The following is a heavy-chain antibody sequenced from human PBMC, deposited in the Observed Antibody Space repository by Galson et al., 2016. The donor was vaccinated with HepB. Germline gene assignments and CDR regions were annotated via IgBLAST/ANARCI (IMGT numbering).Heavy chain of an antibody. V-gene: IGHV4-39*02. D-gene: IGHD1-20*01. Sequence: ETLSLTCSVSGASNIMNKYFWGWIRQPPGKGLEWIGSMFSTGSSYFNLSLKSRVSMSIDTSTNRLSLNLRSVTAADTAFYYCARPISGTSLSDFDYWGQGILVTVSS. J-gene: IGHJ4*02. CDR3: ARPISGTSLSDFDY. CDR2: MFSTGSS. CDR1: GASNIMNKYF.